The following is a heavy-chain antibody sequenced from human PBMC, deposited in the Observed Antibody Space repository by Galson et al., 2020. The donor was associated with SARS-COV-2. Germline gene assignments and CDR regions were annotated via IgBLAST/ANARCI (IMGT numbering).Heavy chain of an antibody. CDR1: GFTFISYT. CDR3: ASTRNEEVLIAFGLDV. CDR2: ISSSSNYI. D-gene: IGHD3-22*01. J-gene: IGHJ6*02. V-gene: IGHV3-21*01. Sequence: GESLKISCAASGFTFISYTMNWVRQAPGKGLEWVSSISSSSNYIYYADSVKGRFTISRDNAKNSVYLQMNSLRAEDTAVYYCASTRNEEVLIAFGLDVWGQGTTVIVS.